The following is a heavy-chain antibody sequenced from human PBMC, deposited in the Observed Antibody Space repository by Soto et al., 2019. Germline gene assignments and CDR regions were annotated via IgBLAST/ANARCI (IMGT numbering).Heavy chain of an antibody. CDR1: GGTFSSYT. V-gene: IGHV1-69*02. Sequence: SVKVSCKASGGTFSSYTISWVRQAPGQGLEWMGRIIPILGIANYAQKFQGRVTITADKSTSTAYMELSSLRSEDTAVYYCASFYCSGGSCYSPPAYWGQGTLVTVSS. D-gene: IGHD2-15*01. CDR3: ASFYCSGGSCYSPPAY. CDR2: IIPILGIA. J-gene: IGHJ4*02.